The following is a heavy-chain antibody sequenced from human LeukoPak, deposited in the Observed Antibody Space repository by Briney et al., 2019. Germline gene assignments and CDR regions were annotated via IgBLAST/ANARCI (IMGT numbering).Heavy chain of an antibody. CDR3: ARDSGNYIDY. CDR2: ISGSSKTI. Sequence: GRSLRLSCAASGFTFSHYSMNWVRLAPGKGLQWVSFISGSSKTIYYGDSVKGRFTISRDNAKNSLYLQMNSLRDEDAAVYFCARDSGNYIDYWGQGTQVAVSS. CDR1: GFTFSHYS. D-gene: IGHD2/OR15-2a*01. J-gene: IGHJ4*02. V-gene: IGHV3-48*02.